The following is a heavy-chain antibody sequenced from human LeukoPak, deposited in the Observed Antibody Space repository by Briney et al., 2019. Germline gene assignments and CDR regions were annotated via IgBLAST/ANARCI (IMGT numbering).Heavy chain of an antibody. CDR3: VVGGSPGY. CDR2: ISTDGYTT. Sequence: QPGGSLRLSCAASGFTLNTYSMNWVRQAPRKGLVWVSRISTDGYTTDYADFVQGRFTASRDNTKNTWSLEMNSLRAEDTAVYYCVVGGSPGYWGQGTLVTVSS. V-gene: IGHV3-74*01. D-gene: IGHD2-15*01. CDR1: GFTLNTYS. J-gene: IGHJ4*02.